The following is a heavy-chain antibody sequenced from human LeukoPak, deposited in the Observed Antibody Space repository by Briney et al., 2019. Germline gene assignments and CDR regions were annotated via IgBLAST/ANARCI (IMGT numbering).Heavy chain of an antibody. V-gene: IGHV3-21*01. Sequence: GGSLRLSCAASGFTFSNYAMNWVRQAPGKGLEWVSSISSDSNYIYYADSVQGRFTISRDNAKNSLFLQMNSLRAEDTAVYYCTRDLDDSGYYGYWGQGTLVTVSS. CDR2: ISSDSNYI. J-gene: IGHJ4*02. CDR3: TRDLDDSGYYGY. CDR1: GFTFSNYA. D-gene: IGHD3-22*01.